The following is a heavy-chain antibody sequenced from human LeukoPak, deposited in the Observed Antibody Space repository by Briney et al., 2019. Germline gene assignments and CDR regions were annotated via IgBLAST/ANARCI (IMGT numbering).Heavy chain of an antibody. CDR1: GYTFTTYD. CDR3: ARRIRGAPTDY. V-gene: IGHV1-8*01. Sequence: GASVKVSCKASGYTFTTYDLNWVRQATGQGLEWTGWMNPNSGNTGYAQKFQGRVTMTRNISITTAYMELSNLTSEDTAVYYCARRIRGAPTDYWGQGTLVTVSS. D-gene: IGHD3-10*01. J-gene: IGHJ4*02. CDR2: MNPNSGNT.